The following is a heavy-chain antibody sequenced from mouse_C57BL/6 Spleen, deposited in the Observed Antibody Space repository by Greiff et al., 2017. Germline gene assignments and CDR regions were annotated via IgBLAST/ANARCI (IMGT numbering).Heavy chain of an antibody. V-gene: IGHV3-6*01. CDR3: ASHYYGYAMDY. CDR1: GYSITSGYY. Sequence: EVQVVESGPGLVKPSQSLSLTCSVTGYSITSGYYWNWIRQFPGNKLEWMGYISYDGSNNYNPSLKNRISITRDTSKNQFFLKLNSVTTEDTATYYCASHYYGYAMDYWGQGTSVTVSS. J-gene: IGHJ4*01. CDR2: ISYDGSN. D-gene: IGHD1-2*01.